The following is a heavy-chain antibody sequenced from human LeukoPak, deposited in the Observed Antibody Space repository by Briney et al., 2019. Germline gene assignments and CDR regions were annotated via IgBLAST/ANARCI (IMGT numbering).Heavy chain of an antibody. J-gene: IGHJ4*02. V-gene: IGHV3-21*01. D-gene: IGHD6-6*01. CDR1: GFTFSSYS. CDR3: ARGHTKLDLYSSSAGGFSDY. CDR2: ISSSSSYI. Sequence: GGSLRLSCAASGFTFSSYSMNWVRQAPGKGLEWVSSISSSSSYIYYADSVKGRFTISRDNAKNSLYLQMNSLRAEDTAVYYCARGHTKLDLYSSSAGGFSDYWGQGTLVTVSS.